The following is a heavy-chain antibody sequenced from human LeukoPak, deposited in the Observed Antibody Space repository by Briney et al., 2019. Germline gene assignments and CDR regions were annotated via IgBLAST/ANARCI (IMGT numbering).Heavy chain of an antibody. J-gene: IGHJ4*02. CDR1: GDSISSSNW. CDR3: SRLYSGTRPPDY. CDR2: IFYSGST. Sequence: KASGTLSLTCAVSGDSISSSNWWTWVRQPPGQGLEWIGSIFYSGSTYYNPSLKSRVTISVDTSKNQISLKVTSVTAADTAIYYCSRLYSGTRPPDYWGQGTLVTVSS. D-gene: IGHD2-15*01. V-gene: IGHV4-4*02.